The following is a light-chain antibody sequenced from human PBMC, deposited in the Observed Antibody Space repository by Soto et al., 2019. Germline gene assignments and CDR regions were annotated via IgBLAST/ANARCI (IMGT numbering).Light chain of an antibody. CDR2: EGT. J-gene: IGLJ1*01. Sequence: QSALTQPASVSGSPGQSITISCTGTSSDVGSYNFVSWYQQYPGKVPKFMIYEGTKRPSGFSNRFSGSKSGNTASLTISGLQAEDEADYYCFSYAGSTYVFGTRTKVTVL. CDR3: FSYAGSTYV. CDR1: SSDVGSYNF. V-gene: IGLV2-23*01.